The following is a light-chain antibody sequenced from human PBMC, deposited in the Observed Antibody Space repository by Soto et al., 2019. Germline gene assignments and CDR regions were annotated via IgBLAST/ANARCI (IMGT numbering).Light chain of an antibody. CDR1: QSVSSN. CDR3: QQYNNWPPWT. V-gene: IGKV3-15*01. J-gene: IGKJ1*01. CDR2: GAS. Sequence: EIVMTQSPATLSVSPGERATLSCRASQSVSSNLAWYQQKPGQAPRLLIHGASTRATGFPARFSGSGSGTDFTLTISSLQSEDFAVYYCQQYNNWPPWTFGQVTKVAI.